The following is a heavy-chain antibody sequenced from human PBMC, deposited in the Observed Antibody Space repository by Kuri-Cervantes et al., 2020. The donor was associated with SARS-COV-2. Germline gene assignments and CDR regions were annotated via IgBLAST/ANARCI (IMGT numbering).Heavy chain of an antibody. CDR1: GFTFSSYW. V-gene: IGHV3-7*01. Sequence: GESLKISCAASGFTFSSYWMSWVRQAPGKGLEWVANIKQDGSEKYYVDSVKGRFTISRDNAKNSLYLQMNSLRAEDTAVYYCARAAGDQGEYYYYYYMDVWGKGTTVTVSS. CDR3: ARAAGDQGEYYYYYYMDV. CDR2: IKQDGSEK. D-gene: IGHD7-27*01. J-gene: IGHJ6*03.